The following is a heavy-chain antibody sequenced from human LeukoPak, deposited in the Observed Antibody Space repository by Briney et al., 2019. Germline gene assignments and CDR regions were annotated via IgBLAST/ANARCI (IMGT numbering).Heavy chain of an antibody. Sequence: PGGSLRLSCAASGFTFSDYYMSWIRQAPGKGLEWVSYISSSGSTIYYADSVKGRFTISRDSAKNSLYLQMNSLRAEDTAVYYCARDYYDSSGYYYFDYWGQGTLVTVSS. V-gene: IGHV3-11*04. J-gene: IGHJ4*02. CDR2: ISSSGSTI. D-gene: IGHD3-22*01. CDR1: GFTFSDYY. CDR3: ARDYYDSSGYYYFDY.